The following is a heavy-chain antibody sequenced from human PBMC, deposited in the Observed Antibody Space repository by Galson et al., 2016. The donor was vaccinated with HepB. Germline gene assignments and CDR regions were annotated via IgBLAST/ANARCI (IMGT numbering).Heavy chain of an antibody. Sequence: CAASGFTFSIYTMNWVRQAPGKGLEWVSSISSAGGYLYYADSVEGRFTISRDNAKKSLYLQMNSLRVEDTAVYYCARANMAAAGVDFDFWGQGTLVTVSS. D-gene: IGHD6-13*01. CDR2: ISSAGGYL. CDR3: ARANMAAAGVDFDF. V-gene: IGHV3-21*01. CDR1: GFTFSIYT. J-gene: IGHJ4*02.